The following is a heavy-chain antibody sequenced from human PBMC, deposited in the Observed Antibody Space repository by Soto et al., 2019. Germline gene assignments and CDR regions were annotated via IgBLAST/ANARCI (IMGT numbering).Heavy chain of an antibody. V-gene: IGHV4-30-2*01. CDR1: GGSVSSGGYS. CDR2: IYHSGST. D-gene: IGHD6-13*01. Sequence: QLQLQESGSGLVKPSQILSLTCAVSGGSVSSGGYSWSWIRKPPGKGLEWIGYIYHSGSTYYNPSLKSRVTISVDRSKNQFSLRLSSVTAADTAVYYCAGGIASRPLGYWGQGTLVTVSS. J-gene: IGHJ4*02. CDR3: AGGIASRPLGY.